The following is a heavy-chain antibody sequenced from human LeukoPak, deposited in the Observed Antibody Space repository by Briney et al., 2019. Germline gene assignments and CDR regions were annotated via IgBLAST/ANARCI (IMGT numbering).Heavy chain of an antibody. CDR3: ARGLERRWVAFDI. V-gene: IGHV4-59*01. Sequence: SETLSLTCTVSGGSISSYYWSWIRQPPGKGLEWIGYIYYSGSTNYNPSLKSRVTISVDTSKNQFSLKLSSVTAADMAVYYCARGLERRWVAFDIWGQGTMVTVSS. CDR2: IYYSGST. CDR1: GGSISSYY. J-gene: IGHJ3*02. D-gene: IGHD1-1*01.